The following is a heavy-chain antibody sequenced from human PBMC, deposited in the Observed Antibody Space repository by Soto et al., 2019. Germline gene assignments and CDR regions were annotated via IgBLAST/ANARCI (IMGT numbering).Heavy chain of an antibody. CDR2: INQSGST. V-gene: IGHV4-34*01. D-gene: IGHD5-18*01. CDR1: GGSLSRYY. J-gene: IGHJ6*02. Sequence: SETLSLTCAVYGGSLSRYYWSWIRQPPGKGLEWIGEINQSGSTNCGPSLKSRVTISVDTSKNQFSLKLSSVTAADTAVYYCASISYGPYYHYGMDVWGQGTTVTVSS. CDR3: ASISYGPYYHYGMDV.